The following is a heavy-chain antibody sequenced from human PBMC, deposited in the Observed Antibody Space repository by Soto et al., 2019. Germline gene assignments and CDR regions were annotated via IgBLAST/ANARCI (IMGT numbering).Heavy chain of an antibody. CDR1: GFTFSNAW. CDR2: IKSKTDGGTT. J-gene: IGHJ3*02. D-gene: IGHD5-12*01. CDR3: TTDIVATILDAFDI. V-gene: IGHV3-15*01. Sequence: GGSLRLSCAASGFTFSNAWMSWVRQAPGKWLEWVGRIKSKTDGGTTDYGAPVKGRFTISRDDSKNTLYLQMNSLKTEDTAVYYWTTDIVATILDAFDIWGQGTMVTVSS.